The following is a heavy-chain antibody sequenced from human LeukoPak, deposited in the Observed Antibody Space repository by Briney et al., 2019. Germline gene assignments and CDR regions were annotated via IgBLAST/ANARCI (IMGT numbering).Heavy chain of an antibody. D-gene: IGHD3-22*01. J-gene: IGHJ2*01. CDR3: ARQSITMIVVVAYFDL. CDR1: GGSISSSSYY. CDR2: IYYSGST. Sequence: PSETLSLTCTVSGGSISSSSYYWGWIRPPPGKGLEWIGSIYYSGSTYYNPSLKSRITISVDTSNNPFSLTLSSVTAADTAVYYCARQSITMIVVVAYFDLWGRGTRVTVSS. V-gene: IGHV4-39*01.